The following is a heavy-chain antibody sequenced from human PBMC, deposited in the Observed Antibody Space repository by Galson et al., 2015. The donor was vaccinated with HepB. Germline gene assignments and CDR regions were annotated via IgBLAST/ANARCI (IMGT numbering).Heavy chain of an antibody. Sequence: CAISGDSVSSNSAAWSWSRQPPSRGLEWLGRRYYRSKWYNDHAVSVKSRIAINPDTSKNQFSPQLNSVPPVDTDVYYCARTECTGGVCCGLGYWGQGTLGAVSS. V-gene: IGHV6-1*01. CDR2: RYYRSKWYN. J-gene: IGHJ4*02. D-gene: IGHD2-8*02. CDR3: ARTECTGGVCCGLGY. CDR1: GDSVSSNSAA.